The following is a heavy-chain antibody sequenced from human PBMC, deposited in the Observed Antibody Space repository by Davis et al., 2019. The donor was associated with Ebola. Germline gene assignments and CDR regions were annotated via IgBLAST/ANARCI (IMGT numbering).Heavy chain of an antibody. CDR3: ARSRRITFGGPNPRSGYYYYGMDV. CDR2: TYYRSKWYN. CDR1: GDSVSSNSAA. J-gene: IGHJ6*02. V-gene: IGHV6-1*01. D-gene: IGHD3-16*01. Sequence: SQTLSLTCAISGDSVSSNSAAWNWIRQSPSRGLEWLGRTYYRSKWYNDYAVSVKSRITINPDTSKNQFSLQLNSVTPEDTAVYYCARSRRITFGGPNPRSGYYYYGMDVWGQGTTVTVSS.